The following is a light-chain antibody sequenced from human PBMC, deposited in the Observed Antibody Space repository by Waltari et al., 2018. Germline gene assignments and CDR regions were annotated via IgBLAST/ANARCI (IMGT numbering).Light chain of an antibody. CDR3: QQSYSNPPWT. Sequence: DIQMTQSPSSLSASVGDRVTITCRASQGISNSLAWYQQKPGTAPKLLLNAASRLESGVPSRFSGSGSGTDYTLTISSLQPEDFATYYCQQSYSNPPWTFGQGTKVEIK. J-gene: IGKJ1*01. CDR2: AAS. V-gene: IGKV1-NL1*01. CDR1: QGISNS.